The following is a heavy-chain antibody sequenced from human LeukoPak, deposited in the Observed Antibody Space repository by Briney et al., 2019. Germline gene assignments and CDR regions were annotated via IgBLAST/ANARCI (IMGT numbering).Heavy chain of an antibody. V-gene: IGHV3-23*01. CDR2: ISGSGGST. J-gene: IGHJ4*02. CDR1: GFTFSSYA. CDR3: AKDLVVVPAAIDYFDH. Sequence: PGGSLRLSCAASGFTFSSYAMSWVRQAPGKGLEWVSAISGSGGSTYYADSVKGRFTISGDNSKNTLYLQMNSLRAEDTAVYYCAKDLVVVPAAIDYFDHWGQGTLVTVSS. D-gene: IGHD2-2*01.